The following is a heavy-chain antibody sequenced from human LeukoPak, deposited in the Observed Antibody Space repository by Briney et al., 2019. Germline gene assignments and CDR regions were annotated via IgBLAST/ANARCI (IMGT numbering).Heavy chain of an antibody. V-gene: IGHV1-8*02. CDR2: MNPNSGNT. Sequence: ASVKVSCKASGGTFISYAISWVRQAPGQGLEWMGWMNPNSGNTGYAQKFQGRVTMTRNTSISTAYMELSSLRSEDTAVYYCARDQDAFDIWGQGTMVTVSS. CDR3: ARDQDAFDI. J-gene: IGHJ3*02. CDR1: GGTFISYA. D-gene: IGHD2-2*01.